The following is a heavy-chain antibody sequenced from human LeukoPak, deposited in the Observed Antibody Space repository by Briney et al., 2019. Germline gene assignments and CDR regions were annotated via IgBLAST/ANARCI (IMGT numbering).Heavy chain of an antibody. Sequence: SETLPLTCAVYGGSFSGYYWSWIRQPPGKGLEWIGEINHSGSTNYNPSLKSRVTISVDTSKNQFSLKLSSVTAADTAVYYCAREARRLWFGDFNTENLDYWGQGTLVTVSS. D-gene: IGHD3-10*01. J-gene: IGHJ4*02. V-gene: IGHV4-34*01. CDR3: AREARRLWFGDFNTENLDY. CDR2: INHSGST. CDR1: GGSFSGYY.